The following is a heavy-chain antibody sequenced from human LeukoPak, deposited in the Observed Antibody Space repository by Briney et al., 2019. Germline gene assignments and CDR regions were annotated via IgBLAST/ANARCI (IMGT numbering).Heavy chain of an antibody. V-gene: IGHV1-69*05. J-gene: IGHJ4*02. CDR3: ARDLTHDYLRRGHFDY. Sequence: GASVKVSCKASGHTFTAQYMHWVRQAPGQGLEWMGRIIPIFGTANYAQKFQGRVTITTDESTSTAYMELSSLRSEDTAVYYCARDLTHDYLRRGHFDYWGQGTLVTVSS. CDR2: IIPIFGTA. D-gene: IGHD4-11*01. CDR1: GHTFTAQY.